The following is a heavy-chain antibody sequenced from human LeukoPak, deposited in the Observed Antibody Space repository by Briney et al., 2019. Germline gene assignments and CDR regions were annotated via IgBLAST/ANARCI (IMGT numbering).Heavy chain of an antibody. V-gene: IGHV1-2*02. CDR3: ARENSGYSGYDPYYYYYYGMDV. D-gene: IGHD5-12*01. J-gene: IGHJ6*02. Sequence: ASVKVSCKASGYTFTGYYMHWVGQAPGQGLEWMGWINPNSGGTNYAQKFQGRVTMTRDTSISTAYMELSRLRSDDTAVYYCARENSGYSGYDPYYYYYYGMDVWGQGTTVTVSS. CDR1: GYTFTGYY. CDR2: INPNSGGT.